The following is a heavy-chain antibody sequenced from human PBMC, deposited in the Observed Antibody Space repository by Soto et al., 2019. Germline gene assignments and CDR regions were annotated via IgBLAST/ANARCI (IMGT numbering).Heavy chain of an antibody. CDR3: ASGKQGTGRLNWFDP. J-gene: IGHJ5*02. V-gene: IGHV4-30-4*01. Sequence: SEPLSLTCTVSGDSFSTANYYWSWIRQPPGKGLEGIGCIYYSGTTCYNPSLKSRVTISVDTSKNQFSLKLSSVTAADTAVYYCASGKQGTGRLNWFDPWGQGTLVTVSS. CDR2: IYYSGTT. D-gene: IGHD6-6*01. CDR1: GDSFSTANYY.